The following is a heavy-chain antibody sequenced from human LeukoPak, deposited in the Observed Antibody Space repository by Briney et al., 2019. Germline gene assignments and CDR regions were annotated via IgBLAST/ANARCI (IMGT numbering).Heavy chain of an antibody. CDR2: ISYDGSNK. J-gene: IGHJ3*02. CDR3: ARGNDDISGYYSGDAFDI. D-gene: IGHD3-22*01. CDR1: GFTFSSYA. V-gene: IGHV3-30-3*01. Sequence: PGGSLRLSCAASGFTFSSYAMPWVRQAPGKGLEWVAVISYDGSNKYYADSVKGRFTISRDNSKNTLYLQMNSLRAEDTAVYYCARGNDDISGYYSGDAFDIWGQGTMVTVSS.